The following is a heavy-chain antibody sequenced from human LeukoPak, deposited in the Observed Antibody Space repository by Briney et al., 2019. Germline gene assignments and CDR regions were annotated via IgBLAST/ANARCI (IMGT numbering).Heavy chain of an antibody. CDR2: IYYSGST. Sequence: PSETLSLTCTVSGASITTDAYYWGWIRQPPGKGLAWIGSIYYSGSTYYNPSLKSRVTISVDTSENQFSLKLSSVTVADTAVYYCARDRWFGELSPGGDYYYGMDVWGQGTTVTVSS. CDR3: ARDRWFGELSPGGDYYYGMDV. D-gene: IGHD3-10*01. V-gene: IGHV4-39*02. J-gene: IGHJ6*02. CDR1: GASITTDAYY.